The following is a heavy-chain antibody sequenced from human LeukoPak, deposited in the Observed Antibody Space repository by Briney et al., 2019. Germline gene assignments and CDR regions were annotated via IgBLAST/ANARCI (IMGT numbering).Heavy chain of an antibody. CDR2: INHSGGT. CDR3: ARGKRLDY. J-gene: IGHJ4*02. V-gene: IGHV4-34*01. Sequence: SETLSLTCAVYGGSFSGYYWSWIRQPPGKGLEWIGEINHSGGTNYNPSLKSRVTISVDTSKNQFSLKLSSVTAADTAVYYCARGKRLDYWGQGTLVTVSS. CDR1: GGSFSGYY.